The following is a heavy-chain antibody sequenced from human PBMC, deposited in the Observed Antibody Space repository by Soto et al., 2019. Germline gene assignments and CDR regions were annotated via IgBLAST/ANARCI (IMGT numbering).Heavy chain of an antibody. CDR3: AGANYDERVLGVAP. CDR1: GGSISNDY. V-gene: IGHV4-4*09. J-gene: IGHJ5*02. CDR2: IYKGGSI. D-gene: IGHD3-16*01. Sequence: SETLSLTCRVSGGSISNDYWTWIRQPPGKGLEWIGYIYKGGSINYNPSLKSRVTISVDTSNNQFSLKLSSVTAADTAVYYWAGANYDERVLGVAPGGRGTLVTFSS.